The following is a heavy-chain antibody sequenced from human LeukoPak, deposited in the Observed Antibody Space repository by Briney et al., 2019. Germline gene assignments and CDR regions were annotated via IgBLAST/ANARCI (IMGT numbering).Heavy chain of an antibody. Sequence: PSETLSLTCAVYGGSFSGYYWSWIRQPPGKGLEWIGEINHSGSTNYNPSLKSRVTISVDTSKNQFSLKLSSVTAADTAVYYCAVVDTAMAKGFDYWAREPWSPSPQ. CDR3: AVVDTAMAKGFDY. CDR2: INHSGST. D-gene: IGHD5-18*01. CDR1: GGSFSGYY. J-gene: IGHJ4*02. V-gene: IGHV4-34*01.